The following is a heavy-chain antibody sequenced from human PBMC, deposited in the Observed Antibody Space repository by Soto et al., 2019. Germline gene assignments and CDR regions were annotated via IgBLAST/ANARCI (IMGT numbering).Heavy chain of an antibody. V-gene: IGHV3-74*02. Sequence: EVQLVESGGGLVQPGGSLRLSCAASGFTFSNYWMYWVRQAPGKGLEWVSRINSDGSVSSHADSVRGRLTISRDNVKNTLYLHMDSLRAEDKAVYFCARGDCVGGTCYSLAGSFYYYMDVWGKGTTVTVFS. CDR1: GFTFSNYW. CDR2: INSDGSVS. D-gene: IGHD2-15*01. CDR3: ARGDCVGGTCYSLAGSFYYYMDV. J-gene: IGHJ6*03.